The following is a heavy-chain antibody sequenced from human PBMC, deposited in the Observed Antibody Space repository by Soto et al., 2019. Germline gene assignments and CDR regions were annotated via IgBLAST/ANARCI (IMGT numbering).Heavy chain of an antibody. CDR2: ISGSGGST. CDR3: AKGFWSGYKYYFDY. Sequence: GGSLRLSCAASGFTFSSYAMSWVRQAPGKGLEWVSAISGSGGSTYYADSVKGRFTISRDNSKNTLYLQMNSLRAEDTAVYYFAKGFWSGYKYYFDYWGQGTLVTVSS. D-gene: IGHD3-3*01. V-gene: IGHV3-23*01. CDR1: GFTFSSYA. J-gene: IGHJ4*02.